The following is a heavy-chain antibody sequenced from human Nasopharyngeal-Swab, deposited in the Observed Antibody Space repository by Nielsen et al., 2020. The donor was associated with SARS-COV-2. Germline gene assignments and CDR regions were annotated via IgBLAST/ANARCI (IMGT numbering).Heavy chain of an antibody. J-gene: IGHJ5*02. CDR2: VNHCGST. Sequence: PGTKRGGVGVVNHCGSTNYNPSLKSRVTISVDTSKNQFSLKLSSVTAADTAVYYCARGFRTPIVVVVAACCPAHGGHWFDPWGQGTLVTVSS. D-gene: IGHD2-15*01. CDR3: ARGFRTPIVVVVAACCPAHGGHWFDP. V-gene: IGHV4-34*01.